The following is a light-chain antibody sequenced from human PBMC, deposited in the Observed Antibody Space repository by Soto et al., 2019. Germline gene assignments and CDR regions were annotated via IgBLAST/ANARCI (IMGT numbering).Light chain of an antibody. CDR3: AAWDDTLSGPV. CDR1: DSNIGNYP. Sequence: QAVVAQPASVSEAPRQRVTISCSGSDSNIGNYPVTWYQQVPGKPPKLLIYYNNVLSSGVSARFSGSKSGTSASLAISGLQSDDEADYYCAAWDDTLSGPVFGGGTKLTVL. J-gene: IGLJ3*02. V-gene: IGLV1-36*01. CDR2: YNN.